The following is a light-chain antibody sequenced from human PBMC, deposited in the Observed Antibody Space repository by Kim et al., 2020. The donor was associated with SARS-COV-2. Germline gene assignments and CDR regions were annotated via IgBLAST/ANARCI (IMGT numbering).Light chain of an antibody. CDR3: QQSNSFPRI. CDR2: GAS. CDR1: QGISNA. V-gene: IGKV1-9*01. Sequence: DIQLTQSPSFLSASVGDRVTITCRASQGISNALAWYQQRPGKAPTLLIYGASTLRSGVPSRFSGSGSGAEFSLTISSLQAEDFATYFCQQSNSFPRIFGQGTRLEIK. J-gene: IGKJ5*01.